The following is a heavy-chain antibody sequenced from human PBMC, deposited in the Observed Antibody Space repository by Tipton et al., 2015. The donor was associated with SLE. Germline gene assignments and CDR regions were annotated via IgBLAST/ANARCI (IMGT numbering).Heavy chain of an antibody. CDR2: IKEDGSEK. CDR3: ARVYFDWSLSYDALDI. CDR1: GFIFSTYW. V-gene: IGHV3-7*01. D-gene: IGHD3-9*01. Sequence: GSLRLSCAASGFIFSTYWMTWVRQAPGKGLEWVANIKEDGSEKYYVDSVKGRFTISRDNATNSLYLQMNSVRAEDTAVYYCARVYFDWSLSYDALDIWGQGTMVTVSS. J-gene: IGHJ3*02.